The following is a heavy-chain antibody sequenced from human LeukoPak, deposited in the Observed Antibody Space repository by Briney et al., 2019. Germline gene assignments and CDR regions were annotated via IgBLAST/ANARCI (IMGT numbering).Heavy chain of an antibody. J-gene: IGHJ3*02. Sequence: ASVTVSCKASGGTFSSYAISWVRQAPGQGLEWMGRIIPILGIANYAQKFQGRVTITADKSTSTAYMELSSLRSEDTAVYYCAKLYHYYDSSGYSGRYDAFDIWGQGTMVTVSS. D-gene: IGHD3-22*01. CDR2: IIPILGIA. CDR3: AKLYHYYDSSGYSGRYDAFDI. CDR1: GGTFSSYA. V-gene: IGHV1-69*04.